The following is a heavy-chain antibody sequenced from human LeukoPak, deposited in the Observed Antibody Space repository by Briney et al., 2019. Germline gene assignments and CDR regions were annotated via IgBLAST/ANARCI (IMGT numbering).Heavy chain of an antibody. V-gene: IGHV3-7*05. Sequence: GGSLRLSCSGFTFSSYWMSWVRQAPGRGLQWVANIKPDGSVKSYADSVKGRFTISGDNSKNSLYLQMNSLRAEDTAVYYCARDAGWRLDPWGQGTLVTVSS. CDR1: GFTFSSYW. CDR3: ARDAGWRLDP. D-gene: IGHD3-3*01. CDR2: IKPDGSVK. J-gene: IGHJ5*02.